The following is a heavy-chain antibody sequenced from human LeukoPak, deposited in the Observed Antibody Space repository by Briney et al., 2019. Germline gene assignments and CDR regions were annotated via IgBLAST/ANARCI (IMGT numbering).Heavy chain of an antibody. CDR2: ISTSGSPI. Sequence: GGSLRLSCATSGFTFSSYEMNWVRQAPRKGLEWVSYISTSGSPIYYADSVKGRFTISRDNAKNFLFLQMNSLRAEDTAIYYCARDPLRAAGTGRFFDLWGRGTLVTVSS. D-gene: IGHD1-14*01. CDR3: ARDPLRAAGTGRFFDL. CDR1: GFTFSSYE. V-gene: IGHV3-48*03. J-gene: IGHJ2*01.